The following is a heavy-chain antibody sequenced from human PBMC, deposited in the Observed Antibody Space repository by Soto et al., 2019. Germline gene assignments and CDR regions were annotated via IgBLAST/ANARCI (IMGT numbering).Heavy chain of an antibody. CDR1: GFSFSTFA. V-gene: IGHV3-23*01. D-gene: IGHD1-26*01. Sequence: GSLRLSCAGSGFSFSTFALSWVRQAPGKGPEWISAVVGDGGSTFYADSVKGRFTISRDNSRNTLYLQMDSLRADDTAIYYCASGRLRFGYWGQGTLVTVSS. CDR3: ASGRLRFGY. CDR2: VVGDGGST. J-gene: IGHJ4*02.